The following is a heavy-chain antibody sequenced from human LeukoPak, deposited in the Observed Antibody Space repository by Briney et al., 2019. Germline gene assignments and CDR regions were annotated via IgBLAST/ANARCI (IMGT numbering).Heavy chain of an antibody. Sequence: GGSLRLSCAASGFTFSSYSMNWVRQAPGKGLEWVSYISSSSSTIYYADSVKGRFTISRDNAKNSLYLQMNSLRAEDTAVYYCARGLHSSGWNYWGQGTLVTVSS. J-gene: IGHJ4*02. CDR2: ISSSSSTI. CDR1: GFTFSSYS. D-gene: IGHD6-19*01. V-gene: IGHV3-48*04. CDR3: ARGLHSSGWNY.